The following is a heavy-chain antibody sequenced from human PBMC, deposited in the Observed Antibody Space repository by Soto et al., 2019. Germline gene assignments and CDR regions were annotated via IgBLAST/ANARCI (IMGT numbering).Heavy chain of an antibody. V-gene: IGHV4-31*03. J-gene: IGHJ6*03. CDR3: ARGVGHRELPGSIYYYYMDV. CDR1: GGSISSGGYY. Sequence: QVQLQESGPGLVKPSQTLSLTCTVSGGSISSGGYYWSWIRQHPGKGLEWIGYIYYSGSTYYNPSLKSRVTISVDTSKNQVSLKLSSVTAADTAVYHCARGVGHRELPGSIYYYYMDVWGKGTTVTVSS. CDR2: IYYSGST. D-gene: IGHD1-7*01.